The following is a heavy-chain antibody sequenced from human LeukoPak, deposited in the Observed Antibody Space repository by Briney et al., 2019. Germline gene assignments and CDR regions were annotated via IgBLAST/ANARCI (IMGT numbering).Heavy chain of an antibody. CDR2: IYYDGSNK. J-gene: IGHJ4*02. V-gene: IGHV3-33*01. Sequence: VGSLRLSCAASGFTFSTYGMHWVRQAPGKGLEWVAVIYYDGSNKYYADSVKGRFTISRDTSKNTLYLQMNNLRAEDTAVYYCARGVLAPYYYGSGSFDYWGQGTLVTVSS. D-gene: IGHD3-10*01. CDR3: ARGVLAPYYYGSGSFDY. CDR1: GFTFSTYG.